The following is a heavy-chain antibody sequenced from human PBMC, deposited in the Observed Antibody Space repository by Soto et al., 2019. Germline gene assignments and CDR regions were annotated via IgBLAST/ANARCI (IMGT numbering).Heavy chain of an antibody. CDR2: IWYDGSNK. J-gene: IGHJ4*02. D-gene: IGHD6-13*01. CDR1: GFTLSSYG. Sequence: GGSLRLSCAASGFTLSSYGMHWVRQAPGKGLEWVAVIWYDGSNKYYADSVKGRFTISRDNSKNTLYLQMNSLRAEDTAVYYCARRGPYLAAALDYWGQGTLVTVSS. V-gene: IGHV3-33*01. CDR3: ARRGPYLAAALDY.